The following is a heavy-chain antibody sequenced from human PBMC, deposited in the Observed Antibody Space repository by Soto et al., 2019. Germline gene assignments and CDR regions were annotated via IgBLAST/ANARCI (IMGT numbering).Heavy chain of an antibody. CDR3: ARGLGSFFNFDL. J-gene: IGHJ4*02. CDR1: GFTFDDYA. V-gene: IGHV3-9*01. Sequence: PGGSLRLSCVASGFTFDDYAVHWVRQGPGKGLEWVSGISGDSGTIGYGDSVKGRFTISRDNAKNSLLLRLNSLRTEDTAVYYCARGLGSFFNFDLWGLGTLVTVSS. D-gene: IGHD6-6*01. CDR2: ISGDSGTI.